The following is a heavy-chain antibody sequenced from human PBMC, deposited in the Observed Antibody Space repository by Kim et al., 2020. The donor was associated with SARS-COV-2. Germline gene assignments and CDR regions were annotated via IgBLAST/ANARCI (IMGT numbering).Heavy chain of an antibody. CDR3: ARDYGGNSNYFDY. CDR2: IYYSGST. CDR1: GGSISSGGYY. J-gene: IGHJ4*02. Sequence: SETLSLTCTVSGGSISSGGYYWSWIRQHPGKGLEWLGYIYYSGSTYYNPSLKSRVIISVDTSKNQFSLKLSSVTAADTAVYYCARDYGGNSNYFDYWGQGTLVTVSS. V-gene: IGHV4-31*03. D-gene: IGHD2-21*02.